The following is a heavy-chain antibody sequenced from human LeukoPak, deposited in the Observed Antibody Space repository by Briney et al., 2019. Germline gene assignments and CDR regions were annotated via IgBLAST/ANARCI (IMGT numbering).Heavy chain of an antibody. Sequence: SETLSLTCAVYGGSFSGYYWSWIRQPPGKGLEWIGYIYYSGSTYYNPSLKSRVTISVDTSKNQFSLKLSSVTAADTAVYYCARLSMGIAVAGIDYWGQGTLVTVSS. CDR1: GGSFSGYY. V-gene: IGHV4-34*09. CDR3: ARLSMGIAVAGIDY. J-gene: IGHJ4*02. D-gene: IGHD6-19*01. CDR2: IYYSGST.